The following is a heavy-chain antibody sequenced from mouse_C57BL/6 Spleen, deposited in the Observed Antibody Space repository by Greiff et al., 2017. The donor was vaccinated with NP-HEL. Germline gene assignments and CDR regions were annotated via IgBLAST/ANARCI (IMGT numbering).Heavy chain of an antibody. D-gene: IGHD1-1*01. J-gene: IGHJ2*01. CDR2: IDPANGNT. CDR1: GFNIKNTY. Sequence: VQLQQSVAELVRPGASVKLSCTASGFNIKNTYMHWVKQRPEQGLEWIGRIDPANGNTKYAPKFQGKATITADTSSNTAYLQLSSLTSEGTAIDYCAREGTTVVLRGGYFDYWGQGTTLTVSS. V-gene: IGHV14-3*01. CDR3: AREGTTVVLRGGYFDY.